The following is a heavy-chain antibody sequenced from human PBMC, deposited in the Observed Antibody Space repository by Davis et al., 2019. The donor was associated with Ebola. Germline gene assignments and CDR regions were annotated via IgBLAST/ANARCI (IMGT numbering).Heavy chain of an antibody. V-gene: IGHV6-1*01. D-gene: IGHD6-13*01. CDR2: TYYRSKWYN. CDR3: ARDQLVLGLGYFDY. Sequence: SETLSLTCAISGDSVSSNSAAWNWIRQSPSRGLEWLGRTYYRSKWYNEYAVSVKSRITINPDTSKNQFSLQLNSVTPEDTAVYYCARDQLVLGLGYFDYWGQGTLVTVSS. J-gene: IGHJ4*02. CDR1: GDSVSSNSAA.